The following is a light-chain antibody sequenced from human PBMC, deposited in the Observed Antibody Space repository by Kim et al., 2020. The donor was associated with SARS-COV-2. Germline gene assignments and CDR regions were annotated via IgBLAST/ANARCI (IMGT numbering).Light chain of an antibody. CDR3: HSYYDGPPN. J-gene: IGKJ3*01. CDR2: GVS. V-gene: IGKV1-27*01. CDR1: QGINNF. Sequence: ASIGDRVSLTCRASQGINNFLAWYQQKPGKPPVLLMYGVSTLEPGVPSRFSGRSSGTDFTLTISGLQPQDLGSYFCHSYYDGPPNFGPGTKVDIK.